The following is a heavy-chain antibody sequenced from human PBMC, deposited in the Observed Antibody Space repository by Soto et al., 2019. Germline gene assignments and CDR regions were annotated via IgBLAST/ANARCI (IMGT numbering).Heavy chain of an antibody. Sequence: SETLSLTCAVSSGSISSSNWWSWVRQPPGKGLEWIGEIYHSGSTNYNPSLKSRVTISVDKSKNQFSLKLSSVTAADTAVYYCARAQGSGVLMVYARRGAFDIWGQGTMVTVSS. V-gene: IGHV4-4*02. J-gene: IGHJ3*02. CDR1: SGSISSSNW. CDR2: IYHSGST. D-gene: IGHD2-8*01. CDR3: ARAQGSGVLMVYARRGAFDI.